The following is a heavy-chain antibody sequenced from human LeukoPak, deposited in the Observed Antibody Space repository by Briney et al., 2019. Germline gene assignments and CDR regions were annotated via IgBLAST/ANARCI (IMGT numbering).Heavy chain of an antibody. CDR3: ARDYGDYYFDY. CDR2: INPSGGNT. V-gene: IGHV1-46*01. J-gene: IGHJ4*02. CDR1: GYTFTSYY. Sequence: ASVKVSCKASGYTFTSYYMHWVRQAPGQGLEWMGIINPSGGNTSYAQMFQGRVTMTRDTSTSTVYMELSSLRSEDTAVYYCARDYGDYYFDYWGQGTLVTVSS. D-gene: IGHD4-17*01.